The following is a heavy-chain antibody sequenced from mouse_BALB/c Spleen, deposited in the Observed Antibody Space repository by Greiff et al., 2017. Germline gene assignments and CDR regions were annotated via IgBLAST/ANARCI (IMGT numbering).Heavy chain of an antibody. CDR2: ISSGGSYT. V-gene: IGHV5-6*01. CDR3: ATYYRYDDAMDY. CDR1: GFTFSSYG. Sequence: EVKLMESGGDLVKPGGSLKLSCAASGFTFSSYGMSWVRQTPDKRLEWVATISSGGSYTYYPDSVKGRFTISRDNAKNTLYLQMSSLKSEDTAMYYCATYYRYDDAMDYWGQGTSVTVSS. D-gene: IGHD2-14*01. J-gene: IGHJ4*01.